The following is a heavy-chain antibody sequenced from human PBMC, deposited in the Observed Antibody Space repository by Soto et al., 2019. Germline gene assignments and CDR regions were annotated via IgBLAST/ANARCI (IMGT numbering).Heavy chain of an antibody. CDR1: GFTFSSYW. Sequence: GGSLRLSCAASGFTFSSYWMHWVRQAPGKXLVWVSRINSDGSSTSYADSVKGRFTISRDNAKNTLYLQMNSLRAEDTAVYYCARDKEEAYYGSGSYPLTFDPWGQGTLVTVSS. J-gene: IGHJ5*02. V-gene: IGHV3-74*01. D-gene: IGHD3-10*01. CDR2: INSDGSST. CDR3: ARDKEEAYYGSGSYPLTFDP.